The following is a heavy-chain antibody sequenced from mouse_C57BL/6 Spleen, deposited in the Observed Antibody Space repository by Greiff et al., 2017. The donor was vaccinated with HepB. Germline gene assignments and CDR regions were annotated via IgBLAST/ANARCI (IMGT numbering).Heavy chain of an antibody. CDR3: ARALYGSSFAY. J-gene: IGHJ3*01. Sequence: QVQLQQPGAELVKPGASVKLSCKASGYTFTSYWMQWVKQRPGQGLEWIGEIDPSDSYTNYNQKFKGKATLTVDTSSSTAYMQLSSLTSEDSAVYYCARALYGSSFAYWGQGTLVNVSA. V-gene: IGHV1-50*01. CDR1: GYTFTSYW. CDR2: IDPSDSYT. D-gene: IGHD1-1*01.